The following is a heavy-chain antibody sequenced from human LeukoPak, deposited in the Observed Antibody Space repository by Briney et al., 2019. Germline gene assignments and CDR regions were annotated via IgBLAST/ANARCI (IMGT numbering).Heavy chain of an antibody. CDR1: GGSISGYY. Sequence: SETLSLTCTVSGGSISGYYWGWIRQPPGKGLEWIGSIYYSGTTYYNPSFESRVTISVDTSKDQVSLRLSSVTAADTAVYYCARHVRYCSGGSCYGPDYFDYWGQGTLVTVSS. D-gene: IGHD2-15*01. CDR3: ARHVRYCSGGSCYGPDYFDY. V-gene: IGHV4-39*01. J-gene: IGHJ4*02. CDR2: IYYSGTT.